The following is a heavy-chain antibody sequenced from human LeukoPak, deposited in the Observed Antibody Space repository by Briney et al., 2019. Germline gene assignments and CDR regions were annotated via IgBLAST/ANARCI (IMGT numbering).Heavy chain of an antibody. D-gene: IGHD3-3*01. Sequence: KPSETLSLTCTVSGGSISSHYWSWIRQPPGKGLEWIGYIYYSGSTNYNPSLKSRVTISVDTSKNQFSLKLSSVTAADTAVYYCAREVNDFWSGYFDTWGQGTLVTVSS. CDR2: IYYSGST. J-gene: IGHJ5*02. CDR1: GGSISSHY. V-gene: IGHV4-59*11. CDR3: AREVNDFWSGYFDT.